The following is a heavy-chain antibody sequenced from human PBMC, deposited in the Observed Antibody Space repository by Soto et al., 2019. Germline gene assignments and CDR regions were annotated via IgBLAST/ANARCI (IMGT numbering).Heavy chain of an antibody. V-gene: IGHV3-33*01. CDR2: IWYDGSNK. J-gene: IGHJ4*02. CDR3: ARDSAWLFDS. D-gene: IGHD5-12*01. Sequence: QVQLVESGGGVVQPGRSLRLSCAVSGFAYSSYGMHWVRQAPGKGLEWVAVIWYDGSNKYYADSVKGRFIISRDDSKNTLSLQMNSLRAEDTAVYDCARDSAWLFDSWGQGTLVTVS. CDR1: GFAYSSYG.